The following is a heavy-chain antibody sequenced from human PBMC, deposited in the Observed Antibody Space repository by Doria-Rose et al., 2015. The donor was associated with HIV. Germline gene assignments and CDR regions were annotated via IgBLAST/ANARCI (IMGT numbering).Heavy chain of an antibody. CDR3: ARIKSSRWYHKYYFDF. Sequence: QVTLKESGPVLVKPTETLTLTCTVSGVSLSSPGMGVSWIRQPPGQALEWLANIFSDDDRSYKTSLKSRLTIFRGTSKSQVVLTMTDMDPVDTATYYCARIKSSRWYHKYYFDFWGQGTLVIVSA. J-gene: IGHJ4*02. CDR1: GVSLSSPGMG. CDR2: IFSDDDR. V-gene: IGHV2-26*01. D-gene: IGHD6-13*01.